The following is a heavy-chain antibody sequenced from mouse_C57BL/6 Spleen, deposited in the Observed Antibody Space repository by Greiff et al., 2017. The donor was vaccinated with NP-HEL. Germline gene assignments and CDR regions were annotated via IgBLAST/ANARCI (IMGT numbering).Heavy chain of an antibody. CDR1: GYTFTSYW. V-gene: IGHV1-5*01. D-gene: IGHD2-5*01. CDR2: IYPGNSDT. CDR3: TRGYYSNYLDY. Sequence: VQLQQSGTVLARPGASVKMSCKTSGYTFTSYWMHGVKQRPGQGLEWIGAIYPGNSDTSYNQKFKGKAKLTAVTSASTAYMELSSLTNEDSAVYYCTRGYYSNYLDYWGQGTTLTVSS. J-gene: IGHJ2*01.